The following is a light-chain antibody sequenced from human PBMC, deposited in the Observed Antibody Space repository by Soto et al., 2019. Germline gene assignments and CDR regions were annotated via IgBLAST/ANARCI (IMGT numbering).Light chain of an antibody. CDR2: DAS. Sequence: EIVLTQSPATLSLSPGERATLSCRASQSVSSYLAWYQQKPGQAPRLLIYDASNRATGILARFSGSGSGTAFTLTIRSLEPEDFAVYYCQPRSTFFGQGTRLEMK. CDR1: QSVSSY. CDR3: QPRSTF. V-gene: IGKV3-11*01. J-gene: IGKJ5*01.